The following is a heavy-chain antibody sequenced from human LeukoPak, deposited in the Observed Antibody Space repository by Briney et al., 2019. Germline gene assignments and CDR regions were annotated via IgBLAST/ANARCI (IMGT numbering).Heavy chain of an antibody. D-gene: IGHD3-22*01. J-gene: IGHJ4*02. CDR1: GFTFSSYA. V-gene: IGHV3-23*01. Sequence: GGSLRLSCAASGFTFSSYAMSWVRQAPGKGLEWVSGISDSGDSTDYADSVKGRFTISRDNSKNTLYLQMNSLRAEDTAVYYCATERYYFDSSKPFDYWGQGTLVTVSS. CDR3: ATERYYFDSSKPFDY. CDR2: ISDSGDST.